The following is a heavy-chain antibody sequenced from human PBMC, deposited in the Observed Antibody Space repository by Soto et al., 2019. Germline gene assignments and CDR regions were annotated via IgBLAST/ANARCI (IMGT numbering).Heavy chain of an antibody. J-gene: IGHJ5*02. CDR3: ANLPTWGATTFAP. Sequence: QVQLQESGPGLVNPSETLSLTCTVSGASISSYYWSWIRQPPGKGLEWIAYIYNTGTTKYNPSLKSRVTISEDTSKNQFSRKLTSVTAADTAVYYCANLPTWGATTFAPWGQGTLVTVSS. CDR2: IYNTGTT. V-gene: IGHV4-4*08. CDR1: GASISSYY. D-gene: IGHD1-26*01.